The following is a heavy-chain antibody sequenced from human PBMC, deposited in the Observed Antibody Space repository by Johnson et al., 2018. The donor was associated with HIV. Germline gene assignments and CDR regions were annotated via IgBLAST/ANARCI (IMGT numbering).Heavy chain of an antibody. CDR1: GFTFSSYA. Sequence: QVQLVESGGGVVQPGRSLRLSCAASGFTFSSYAMHWVRQAPGKGLEWVAVISYDGSNKYYADSVQGRFTISRHNVKNSLYLQMNSLQTEDTALYYCARGGIAAPYLWGQGTMVTVAS. V-gene: IGHV3-30*04. J-gene: IGHJ3*01. CDR2: ISYDGSNK. D-gene: IGHD6-13*01. CDR3: ARGGIAAPYL.